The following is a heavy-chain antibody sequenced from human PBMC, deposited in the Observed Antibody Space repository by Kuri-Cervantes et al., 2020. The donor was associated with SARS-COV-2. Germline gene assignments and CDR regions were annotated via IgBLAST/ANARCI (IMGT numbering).Heavy chain of an antibody. V-gene: IGHV4-34*01. CDR3: ARVFTASFDF. Sequence: SQTLSLTCAVYGESFIGYYWSWVRQPPGKGLEWIGDINHSGSTNNNPSLKSRVTISLDTSTNQFSLKLSSVTAADTAVYYCARVFTASFDFWGQGTLVTVSS. CDR1: GESFIGYY. J-gene: IGHJ4*02. CDR2: INHSGST.